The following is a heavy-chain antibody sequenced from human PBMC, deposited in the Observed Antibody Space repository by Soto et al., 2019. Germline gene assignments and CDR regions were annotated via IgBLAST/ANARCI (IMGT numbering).Heavy chain of an antibody. CDR2: ISYDGSNK. D-gene: IGHD6-13*01. CDR3: AKDSGYSSSWTFDY. CDR1: GFTFSSYG. V-gene: IGHV3-30*18. Sequence: GGSLRLSCAASGFTFSSYGMHWVRQAPGKGLEWVAVISYDGSNKYYADSVKGRFTISRDNSKNTLYLQMNSLRAEDTAVYYCAKDSGYSSSWTFDYWGQGTLVTVSS. J-gene: IGHJ4*02.